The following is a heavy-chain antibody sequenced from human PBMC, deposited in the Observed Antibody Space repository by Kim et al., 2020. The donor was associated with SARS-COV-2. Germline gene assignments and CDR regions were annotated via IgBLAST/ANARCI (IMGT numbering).Heavy chain of an antibody. CDR3: AKLWGAARPQKQHYFDY. CDR1: GFTFSSYA. D-gene: IGHD6-6*01. J-gene: IGHJ4*02. CDR2: ISGSGGST. Sequence: GGSLRLSCAASGFTFSSYAMSWVRQAPGKGLEWVSAISGSGGSTYYADSVKGRFTISRDNSKNTLYLQMNSLRAEDTAVYYCAKLWGAARPQKQHYFDYWGQGTLVTVSS. V-gene: IGHV3-23*01.